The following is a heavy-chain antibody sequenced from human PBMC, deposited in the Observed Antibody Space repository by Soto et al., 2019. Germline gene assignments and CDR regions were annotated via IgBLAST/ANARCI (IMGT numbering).Heavy chain of an antibody. CDR2: ISAYNGNT. Sequence: QVQLVQSGAEVKKPGASVKVSCKASGYTFTSYGISWVRQAPGQGLEWMGWISAYNGNTNYAQKLQGRVTMTTDTSTSTAYMELRSLRSDDTAVYYCARHPRYCSSTSCQKGLDVWGQGTTVTVS. J-gene: IGHJ6*02. CDR1: GYTFTSYG. D-gene: IGHD2-2*01. CDR3: ARHPRYCSSTSCQKGLDV. V-gene: IGHV1-18*04.